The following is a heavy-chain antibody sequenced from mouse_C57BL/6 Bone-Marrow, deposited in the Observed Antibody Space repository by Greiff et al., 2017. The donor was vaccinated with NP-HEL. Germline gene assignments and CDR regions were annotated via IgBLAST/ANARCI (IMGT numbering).Heavy chain of an antibody. CDR1: GYTFTSYW. Sequence: QVQLQQPGAELVMPGASVKLSCKASGYTFTSYWMHWVKQRPGQGLEWIGEINPTDSYTTYNQKFKGKSTLTVDKSSSTAYMQLSSLTSEDSADYYCASYDYGRSYGFAYWGQGTLVTVSA. V-gene: IGHV1-69*01. CDR3: ASYDYGRSYGFAY. CDR2: INPTDSYT. J-gene: IGHJ3*01. D-gene: IGHD1-1*01.